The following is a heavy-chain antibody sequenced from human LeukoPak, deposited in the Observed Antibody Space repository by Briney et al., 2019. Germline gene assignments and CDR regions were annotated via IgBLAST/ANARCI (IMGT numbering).Heavy chain of an antibody. V-gene: IGHV4-34*01. CDR2: INHSGST. D-gene: IGHD3-22*01. CDR1: GGSFSGYY. CDR3: AGGNSLYYYDTISGAGLDY. J-gene: IGHJ4*02. Sequence: SETLSLTCAVYGGSFSGYYWSWIRQPPGKGLEWIGEINHSGSTNYNPSLKSRVTISVDTSKNQFSLKLSSVTAADTAVYYCAGGNSLYYYDTISGAGLDYWGQGTLVTVSS.